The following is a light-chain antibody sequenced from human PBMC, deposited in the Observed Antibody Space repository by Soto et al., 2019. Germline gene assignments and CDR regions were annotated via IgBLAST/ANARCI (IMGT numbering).Light chain of an antibody. Sequence: EIVLAQSLGSLSLSPGERASLSCRASLSVSSSYLAWYQQKPGQAPRLLIYGASSRATGIPDRFSGSGSGTNFTLTISRLEPEDFAMYYCQQYGTSYTFGPGTKVDIK. CDR1: LSVSSSY. CDR2: GAS. V-gene: IGKV3-20*01. CDR3: QQYGTSYT. J-gene: IGKJ3*01.